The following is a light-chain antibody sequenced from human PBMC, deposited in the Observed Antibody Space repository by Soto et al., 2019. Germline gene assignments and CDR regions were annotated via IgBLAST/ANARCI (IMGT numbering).Light chain of an antibody. Sequence: QSVLTQPASVSGSPGQSITISCTGTSSDVGAYNYVSWYQHHPGKAPKLMIYDVNNRPSGVSNRFSGSKSGNTASLTISGLQAEDEADYYCNSFTTSSTLVFGGGTKLTVL. CDR1: SSDVGAYNY. V-gene: IGLV2-14*03. J-gene: IGLJ2*01. CDR2: DVN. CDR3: NSFTTSSTLV.